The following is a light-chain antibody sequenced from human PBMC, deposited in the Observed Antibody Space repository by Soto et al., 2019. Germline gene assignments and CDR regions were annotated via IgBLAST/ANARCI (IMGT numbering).Light chain of an antibody. CDR1: QSLLHSNGYTY. J-gene: IGKJ4*01. V-gene: IGKV2-28*01. CDR2: LGS. CDR3: MRALQSPS. Sequence: DIVMTQSPLSLPVTPGEPASISCRSSQSLLHSNGYTYLDWYLQKPGQSPQLLIYLGSNRASGVHDRFSGSGSGTDFTLQISRVEAEDVWVYYCMRALQSPSFGGGTKVDTK.